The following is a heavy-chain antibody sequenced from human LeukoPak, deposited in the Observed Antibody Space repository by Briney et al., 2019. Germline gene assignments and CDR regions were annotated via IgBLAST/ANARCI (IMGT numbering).Heavy chain of an antibody. CDR3: ASYSMAATFDY. Sequence: PSETLSLTCTVSGYSISRGYYWGWIRQPPGEGLEWIGSMYHSGSTYYNPSLQSRVTISVDTSKNQFSLNLSSVTAADTAVYYCASYSMAATFDYWGQGTLVTVSS. V-gene: IGHV4-38-2*02. CDR1: GYSISRGYY. J-gene: IGHJ4*02. D-gene: IGHD2-15*01. CDR2: MYHSGST.